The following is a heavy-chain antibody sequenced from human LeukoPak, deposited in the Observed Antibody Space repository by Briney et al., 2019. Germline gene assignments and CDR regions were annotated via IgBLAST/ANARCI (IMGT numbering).Heavy chain of an antibody. V-gene: IGHV3-23*01. CDR3: AKAPGGVAYYYDY. D-gene: IGHD1-26*01. CDR1: EVTFSSYA. J-gene: IGHJ4*02. Sequence: PGGSLRLSCAASEVTFSSYAMSWVRQAPGKGLEWVSSISSSDGNIYYAGSVKGRFTISRDNSRNTLHLQMNSLRAEGTAVYYCAKAPGGVAYYYDYWGQGTLVTVSS. CDR2: ISSSDGNI.